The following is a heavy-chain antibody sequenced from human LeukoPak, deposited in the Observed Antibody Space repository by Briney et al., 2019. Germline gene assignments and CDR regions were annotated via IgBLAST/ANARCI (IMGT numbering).Heavy chain of an antibody. J-gene: IGHJ6*03. CDR2: IRYDGSNK. CDR1: GFTFSNAW. V-gene: IGHV3-30*02. Sequence: GGSLRLSCAASGFTFSNAWMSWVRQAPGKGLEWVAFIRYDGSNKYYADSVKGRFTISRDNSKNTLYLQMNSLRAEDTAVYYYAKRKETRDYYGSGSYRYYYYMDVWGKGTTVTISS. D-gene: IGHD3-10*01. CDR3: AKRKETRDYYGSGSYRYYYYMDV.